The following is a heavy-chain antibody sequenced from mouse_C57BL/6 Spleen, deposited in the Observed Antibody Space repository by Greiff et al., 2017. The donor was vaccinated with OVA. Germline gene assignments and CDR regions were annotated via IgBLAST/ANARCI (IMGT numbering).Heavy chain of an antibody. D-gene: IGHD1-1*01. CDR1: GYAFSSSW. Sequence: VQLQQSGPELVKPGASVKISCKASGYAFSSSWMNWVKQRPGKGLEWIGRIYPGDGDTNYNGKFKGKATLTADKSSSTAYMQLSSLTSEDSAVYFCARSPTAVGGYFDVWGTGTTVTVSS. CDR3: ARSPTAVGGYFDV. V-gene: IGHV1-82*01. J-gene: IGHJ1*03. CDR2: IYPGDGDT.